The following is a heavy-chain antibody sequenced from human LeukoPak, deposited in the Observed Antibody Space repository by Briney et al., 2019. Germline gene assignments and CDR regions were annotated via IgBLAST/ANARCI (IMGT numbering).Heavy chain of an antibody. Sequence: GGSLRLSCAASGFTFSSYGMRWVRQAPGKGLEWVAVISYDGSNKYYADSVKGRFTISRDNSKNTLYLQMNSLRAEDTAVYYCAKLTSSGGWFDPWGQGTLVTVSS. J-gene: IGHJ5*02. CDR1: GFTFSSYG. CDR2: ISYDGSNK. D-gene: IGHD6-19*01. CDR3: AKLTSSGGWFDP. V-gene: IGHV3-30*18.